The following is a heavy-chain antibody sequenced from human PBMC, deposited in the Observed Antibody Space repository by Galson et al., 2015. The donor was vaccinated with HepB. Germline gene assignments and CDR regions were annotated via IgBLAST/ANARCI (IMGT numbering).Heavy chain of an antibody. CDR1: GGSFSNSFYY. CDR3: ARQISSTYFDY. D-gene: IGHD3-3*02. V-gene: IGHV4-39*01. CDR2: VSHSGLI. Sequence: ETLSLTCTVSGGSFSNSFYYWGWIRQSPGKELEWLGSVSHSGLIHYNPSLKSRLAISVDTSRNQFSLKLSSVTAADAAVYYCARQISSTYFDYWGQGTLVTASS. J-gene: IGHJ4*02.